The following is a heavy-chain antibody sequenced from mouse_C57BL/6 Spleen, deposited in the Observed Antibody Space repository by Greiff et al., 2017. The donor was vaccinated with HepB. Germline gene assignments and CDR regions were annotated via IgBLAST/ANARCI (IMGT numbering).Heavy chain of an antibody. CDR3: ARGNYYGRDAMDY. Sequence: VQLQQSGAELVMPGASVKLSCKASGYTFTSYWMHWVKQRPGQGLEWIGEIDPSDSYTNYNQKFKGKSTLTVDKSSSTAYMQLSSLTSEDSAVYYCARGNYYGRDAMDYWGQGTSVTVSS. D-gene: IGHD1-1*01. CDR2: IDPSDSYT. J-gene: IGHJ4*01. CDR1: GYTFTSYW. V-gene: IGHV1-69*01.